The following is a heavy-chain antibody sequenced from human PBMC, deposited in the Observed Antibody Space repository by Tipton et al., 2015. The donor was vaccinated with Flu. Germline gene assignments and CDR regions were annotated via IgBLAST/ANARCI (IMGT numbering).Heavy chain of an antibody. J-gene: IGHJ4*02. D-gene: IGHD3-10*02. CDR2: IYPRGTT. Sequence: VKPSETLSLTCTVSSGSIRSTNYFCAWIRQPPGKRLELIGSIYPRGTTYYNPSLKSRVTISVDTSKSQFSLMLRSVTAADTAVYYCARLSYYDVDLKNFYFDYWGQGALVTVSS. CDR1: SGSIRSTNYF. V-gene: IGHV4-39*01. CDR3: ARLSYYDVDLKNFYFDY.